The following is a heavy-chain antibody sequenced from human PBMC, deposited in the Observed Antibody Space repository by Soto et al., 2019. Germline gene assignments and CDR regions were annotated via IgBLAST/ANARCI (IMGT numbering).Heavy chain of an antibody. V-gene: IGHV4-39*07. CDR2: IYYSGST. Sequence: PSETLSLTCSVSGGSISSSSYFWGWIRQPPGKGLEWIGSIYYSGSTYYNPSLKSRVTVSVDTSKNQFSLKLTSVTAADTAVYFCARYSGTYYVYWGQGTLVTVSS. J-gene: IGHJ4*02. CDR1: GGSISSSSYF. D-gene: IGHD1-26*01. CDR3: ARYSGTYYVY.